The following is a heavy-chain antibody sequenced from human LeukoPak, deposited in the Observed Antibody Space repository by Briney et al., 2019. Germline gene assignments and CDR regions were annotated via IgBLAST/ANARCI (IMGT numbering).Heavy chain of an antibody. CDR3: ANTPVRGTVTHFDY. J-gene: IGHJ4*02. Sequence: GGSLRLSCAASGFTFSSYAMSWVRQAPGKGLEWASAISGSGGSTYYADSVKGRFTISRDNSKNTLYLQMNSLRAEDTAVYYCANTPVRGTVTHFDYWGQGTLVTVSS. D-gene: IGHD4-17*01. CDR1: GFTFSSYA. V-gene: IGHV3-23*01. CDR2: ISGSGGST.